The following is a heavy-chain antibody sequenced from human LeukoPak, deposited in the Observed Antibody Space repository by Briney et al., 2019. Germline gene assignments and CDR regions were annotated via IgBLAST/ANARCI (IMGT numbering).Heavy chain of an antibody. J-gene: IGHJ5*02. CDR1: GFTFSSYG. D-gene: IGHD4-11*01. CDR2: ISYDGSNK. V-gene: IGHV3-30*18. CDR3: AKDALGGHDYSNYYNWFDP. Sequence: GRSLRLSCAASGFTFSSYGMHWVRQAPGKGLEWVAVISYDGSNKYYADSVKGRFTISRDNSKNTLYLQMNSLRAEDTAVYYCAKDALGGHDYSNYYNWFDPWGQGTLVTVSS.